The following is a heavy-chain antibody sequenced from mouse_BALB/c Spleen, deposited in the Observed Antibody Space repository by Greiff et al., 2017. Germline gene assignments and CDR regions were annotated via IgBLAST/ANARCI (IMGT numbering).Heavy chain of an antibody. CDR1: GYTFTSYW. V-gene: IGHV1-87*01. D-gene: IGHD2-3*01. CDR2: IYPGDGDT. J-gene: IGHJ2*01. Sequence: VQLQQSGAELARPGASVKLSCKASGYTFTSYWMQWVKQRPGQGLEWIGAIYPGDGDTRYTQKFKGKATLTADKSSSTAYMQLSSLASEDSAVYYCARWDDAFDYWGQGTTLTVSS. CDR3: ARWDDAFDY.